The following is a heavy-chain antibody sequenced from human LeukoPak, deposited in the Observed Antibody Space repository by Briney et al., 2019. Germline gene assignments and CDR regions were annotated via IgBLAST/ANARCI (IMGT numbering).Heavy chain of an antibody. V-gene: IGHV4-59*08. J-gene: IGHJ4*02. D-gene: IGHD5-18*01. CDR1: GGSISSYY. CDR2: IYYSGST. CDR3: ARHLEGRGYRYARNDGYFDY. Sequence: SETLSLTCTVSGGSISSYYWSWIRQPPGKGLEWIGYIYYSGSTNYNPSLKSRVTISVDTSKNQFSLKLSSVTAADTAVYYCARHLEGRGYRYARNDGYFDYWGQGTLVTVSS.